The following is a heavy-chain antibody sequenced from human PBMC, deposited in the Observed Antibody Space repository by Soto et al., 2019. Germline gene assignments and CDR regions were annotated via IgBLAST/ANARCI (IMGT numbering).Heavy chain of an antibody. Sequence: PGGSLRLSCAASGFTFSSSAMSWVRQAPGKGLEWVSDISVSGDRTWYADSVKGRFTISRDNAKNSLYLQMNSLRAEDTAVYYCARYGPYNWNHYYYYYYMDVWGKGTTVTVSS. CDR1: GFTFSSSA. CDR3: ARYGPYNWNHYYYYYYMDV. J-gene: IGHJ6*03. D-gene: IGHD1-20*01. CDR2: ISVSGDRT. V-gene: IGHV3-23*01.